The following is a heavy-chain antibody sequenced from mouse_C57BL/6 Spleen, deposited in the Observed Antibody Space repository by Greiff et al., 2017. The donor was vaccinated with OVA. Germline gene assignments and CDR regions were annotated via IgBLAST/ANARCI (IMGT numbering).Heavy chain of an antibody. CDR2: INYDGSST. V-gene: IGHV5-16*01. J-gene: IGHJ2*01. Sequence: VQLKESEGGLVQPGSSMTLSCTASGFTFSDYYMAWFRQVPEKGLEWVANINYDGSSTYYLDSLKSRFLISRDNAKNILYLQMSSLKSEDTATYYCAREGYGNSYYFDHWGQGTTLTVSS. D-gene: IGHD2-10*02. CDR1: GFTFSDYY. CDR3: AREGYGNSYYFDH.